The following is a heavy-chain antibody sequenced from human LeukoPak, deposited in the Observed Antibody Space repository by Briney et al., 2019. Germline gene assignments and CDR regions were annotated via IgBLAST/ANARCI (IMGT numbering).Heavy chain of an antibody. CDR3: AKDLEGYYDSSGYYLDY. V-gene: IGHV3-23*01. D-gene: IGHD3-22*01. Sequence: GGSLRLSCAASGFTFSSYAMSWVRQAPGKGLEWVSDISGSGGSTYYADSVKGRFTISRDNSKNTLYLQMNSLRAEDTAVYYCAKDLEGYYDSSGYYLDYWGQGTLVTVSS. CDR2: ISGSGGST. J-gene: IGHJ4*02. CDR1: GFTFSSYA.